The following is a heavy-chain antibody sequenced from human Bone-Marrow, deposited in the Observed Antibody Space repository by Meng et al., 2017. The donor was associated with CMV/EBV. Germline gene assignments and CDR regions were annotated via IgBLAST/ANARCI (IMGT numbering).Heavy chain of an antibody. J-gene: IGHJ4*02. CDR3: AREGVVVVPAAGGFDY. CDR1: GYTFTSYY. CDR2: INPSGGST. V-gene: IGHV1-46*01. D-gene: IGHD2-2*01. Sequence: ASVKVSCKASGYTFTSYYMHWVRQAPGQGLEWMGIINPSGGSTSYAQKFQGRVTMTRDTSTSTVYMELSSLRSEDTAVYYCAREGVVVVPAAGGFDYWGQGTLVTVYS.